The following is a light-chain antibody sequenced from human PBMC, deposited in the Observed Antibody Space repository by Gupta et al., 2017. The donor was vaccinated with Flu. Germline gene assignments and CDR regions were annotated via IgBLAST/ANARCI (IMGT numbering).Light chain of an antibody. J-gene: IGKJ4*01. CDR2: DAS. CDR3: QQRSDWLS. CDR1: QSVSNY. Sequence: SPATWSLSPGERATLSCRASQSVSNYLAWYQQKPGQAPRLLIYDASNRATGISARFSGSGSGTDFTLTSSSLEPEDFAVYYWQQRSDWLSFGGGTKVEIK. V-gene: IGKV3-11*01.